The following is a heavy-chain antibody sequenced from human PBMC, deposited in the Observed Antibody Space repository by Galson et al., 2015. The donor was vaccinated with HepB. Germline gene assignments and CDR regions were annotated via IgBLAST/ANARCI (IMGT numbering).Heavy chain of an antibody. CDR1: GYTFTDYY. J-gene: IGHJ6*02. D-gene: IGHD3-16*01. CDR2: ISPNNGNT. Sequence: SVKVSCKASGYTFTDYYIHWVRQAPGQGLEWMGWISPNNGNTNYAQKLRGRVTMTTDTFTSTAYVELRSLKSDDTAVYYCARGGMGGMDVWGQGTTVTVSS. V-gene: IGHV1-18*04. CDR3: ARGGMGGMDV.